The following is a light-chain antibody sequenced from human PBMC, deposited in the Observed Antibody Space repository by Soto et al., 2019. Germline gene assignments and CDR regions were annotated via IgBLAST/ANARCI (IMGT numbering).Light chain of an antibody. J-gene: IGKJ2*01. Sequence: EIVMTQSPATLSVSPGERATLSCRASQSVSSNLAWYQQKPGQAPRLLIYGTSTMATGIPARFSGSGSGTEFTLTISSLQSEDFAVYYCQHFNNWPPKYTFGQGTRLEIK. CDR3: QHFNNWPPKYT. CDR1: QSVSSN. V-gene: IGKV3-15*01. CDR2: GTS.